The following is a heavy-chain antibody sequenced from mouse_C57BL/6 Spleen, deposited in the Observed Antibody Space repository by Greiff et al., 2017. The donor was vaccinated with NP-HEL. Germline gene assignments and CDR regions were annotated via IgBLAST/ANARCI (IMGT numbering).Heavy chain of an antibody. CDR1: GFTFSDYG. V-gene: IGHV5-17*01. J-gene: IGHJ2*01. D-gene: IGHD2-4*01. CDR3: ERNDYDVRDFAY. Sequence: EVHLVESGGGLVKPGGSLKLSCAASGFTFSDYGMHWVRQAPEKGLEWVAYISSGSSTIYYADTVKGRFTISRDNAKNTLFLQMTSLRSEDTAMYYCERNDYDVRDFAYWGQGTTLTVSS. CDR2: ISSGSSTI.